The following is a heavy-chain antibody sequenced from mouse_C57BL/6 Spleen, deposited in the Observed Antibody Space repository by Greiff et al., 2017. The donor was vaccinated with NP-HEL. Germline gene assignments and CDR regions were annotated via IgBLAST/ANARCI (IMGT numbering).Heavy chain of an antibody. CDR3: TRRPYSNYLFAY. V-gene: IGHV6-6*01. CDR2: IRNKANSHAT. CDR1: GFTFSDAW. Sequence: VQLKESGGGLVQPGGSMKLSCAASGFTFSDAWMDWVRQSPEKGLEWVAEIRNKANSHATYYAESVKGRFTISRDDSKSSVYLQMNSLRAEDTGIYYCTRRPYSNYLFAYWGQGTLVTVSA. D-gene: IGHD2-5*01. J-gene: IGHJ3*01.